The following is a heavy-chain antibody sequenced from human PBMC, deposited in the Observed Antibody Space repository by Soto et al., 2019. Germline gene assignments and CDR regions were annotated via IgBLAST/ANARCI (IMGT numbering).Heavy chain of an antibody. V-gene: IGHV4-30-2*01. CDR3: ARAVAPYLGTWFDP. Sequence: QLQLQESGSGLVKPSQTLSLTCAVSGGSISSGNSYSWSWILQPLGKGLEWIGSISHTGSTSYNPSPKGRVSMSVDKSKNQFSLKLSSVTAADMAVYFCARAVAPYLGTWFDPWGQGTLVSVSS. CDR1: GGSISSGNSYS. CDR2: ISHTGST. D-gene: IGHD3-16*01. J-gene: IGHJ5*02.